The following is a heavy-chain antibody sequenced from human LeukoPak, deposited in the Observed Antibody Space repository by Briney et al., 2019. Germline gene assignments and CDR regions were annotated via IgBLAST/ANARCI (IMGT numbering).Heavy chain of an antibody. V-gene: IGHV3-64D*06. CDR3: LKAAGSRYGYFDH. Sequence: GGSLRLSCSASGFTFSNYAIHWVRQAPGKGLEYVSTISSNGGNTNFAASVNDRFTISRENSKNTLYLQVSSLSAEDPDVVYFLKAAGSRYGYFDHWGQGTLVTVSS. CDR1: GFTFSNYA. CDR2: ISSNGGNT. D-gene: IGHD6-13*01. J-gene: IGHJ4*02.